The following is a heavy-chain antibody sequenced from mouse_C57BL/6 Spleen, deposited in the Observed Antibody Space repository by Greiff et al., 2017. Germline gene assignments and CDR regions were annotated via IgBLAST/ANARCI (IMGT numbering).Heavy chain of an antibody. V-gene: IGHV1-81*01. CDR3: ARRTYYSNYDYYAMDY. CDR1: GYTFTSYG. Sequence: VKLVESGAELARPGASVKLSCKASGYTFTSYGISWVKQRTGQGLEWIGEIYPRSGNTYYNEKFKGKATLTADKSSSTAYMELRSLTSEDSAVYFCARRTYYSNYDYYAMDYWGQGTSVTVSS. J-gene: IGHJ4*01. CDR2: IYPRSGNT. D-gene: IGHD2-5*01.